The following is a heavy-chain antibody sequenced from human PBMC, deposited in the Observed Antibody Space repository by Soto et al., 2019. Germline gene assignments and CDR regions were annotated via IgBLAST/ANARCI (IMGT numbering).Heavy chain of an antibody. D-gene: IGHD5-12*01. CDR1: GGTFSRYA. J-gene: IGHJ4*02. CDR3: ASGSGMATFDY. V-gene: IGHV1-69*13. CDR2: IIHIIGTA. Sequence: SVKVSCKASGGTFSRYAIRWVRQAPGPGVEWVGGIIHIIGTANYAQKFQGRVTITADESASTAYMELSSLRSEDTAVYYCASGSGMATFDYWGQGTLVTVSS.